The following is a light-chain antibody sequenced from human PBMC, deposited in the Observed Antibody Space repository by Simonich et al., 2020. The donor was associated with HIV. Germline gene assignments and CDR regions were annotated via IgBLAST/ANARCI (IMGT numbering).Light chain of an antibody. J-gene: IGKJ2*01. CDR3: MQALQTPYT. Sequence: DIVMPQSPLSLPVTPGEPASISCRSSQSLLHSNGYNYLDWYLQKPGQSPQLLIYLGSNRASGGPDRFSVSGSGTDFTLKISRVEAEDVGIYYCMQALQTPYTFGQGTKLEIK. CDR1: QSLLHSNGYNY. V-gene: IGKV2-28*01. CDR2: LGS.